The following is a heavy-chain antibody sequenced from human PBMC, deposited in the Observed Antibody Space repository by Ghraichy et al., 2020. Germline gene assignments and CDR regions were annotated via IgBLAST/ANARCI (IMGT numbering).Heavy chain of an antibody. Sequence: GGSLRLSCAASGFTVSSNYMSWVRQAPGKGLQWVSIIYSGGSTYYADSVKGRFTISRDNSKNTLYLQMNSLRAEDTAVYYCARATYGSYFDYWGQGTLVTVSS. D-gene: IGHD3-10*01. V-gene: IGHV3-53*01. CDR3: ARATYGSYFDY. CDR2: IYSGGST. CDR1: GFTVSSNY. J-gene: IGHJ4*02.